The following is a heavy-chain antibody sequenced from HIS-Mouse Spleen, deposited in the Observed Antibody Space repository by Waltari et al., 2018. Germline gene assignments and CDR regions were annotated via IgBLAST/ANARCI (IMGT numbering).Heavy chain of an antibody. D-gene: IGHD1-1*01. CDR3: ARDAGTFDY. CDR1: GLRVSSSA. V-gene: IGHV3-30*04. J-gene: IGHJ4*02. CDR2: ISYDGSNK. Sequence: QVQLVESGGGVVRPGRSLRLPCAASGLRVSSSAMPWVRQAPGKGLEWVAVISYDGSNKYYADSVKGRFTISRDNSKNTLYLQMNSLRAEDTAVYYCARDAGTFDYWGQGTLVTVSS.